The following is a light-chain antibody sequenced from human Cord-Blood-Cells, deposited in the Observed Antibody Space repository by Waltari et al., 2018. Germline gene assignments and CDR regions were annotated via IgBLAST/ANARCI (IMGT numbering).Light chain of an antibody. CDR3: SSYTSSSTYV. Sequence: QSALTQPASVSGSPGQSITISCTGTSSDVGGYNYVSWYQQHPGQPPKLMIYDVSKRPSGVSNRFSGSKSGNTASLTISGLQAEDEADYYCSSYTSSSTYVFGTGTKVTVL. J-gene: IGLJ1*01. CDR1: SSDVGGYNY. CDR2: DVS. V-gene: IGLV2-14*01.